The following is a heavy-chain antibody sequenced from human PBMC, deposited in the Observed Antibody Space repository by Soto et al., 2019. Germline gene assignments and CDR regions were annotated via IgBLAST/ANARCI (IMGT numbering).Heavy chain of an antibody. V-gene: IGHV4-34*01. CDR3: ARVRRYDSSGYYVDGVDY. D-gene: IGHD3-22*01. J-gene: IGHJ4*02. Sequence: QVQLQQWGAGLLKPSETLSLTCAVYGGSFSGYYWCWIRQPPGKGLEWIGEINHSGSTNYNPSLKSRVTIAVDTSKTQFSLRLGCVTASDTAVYYCARVRRYDSSGYYVDGVDYWGQGTLVTVSS. CDR2: INHSGST. CDR1: GGSFSGYY.